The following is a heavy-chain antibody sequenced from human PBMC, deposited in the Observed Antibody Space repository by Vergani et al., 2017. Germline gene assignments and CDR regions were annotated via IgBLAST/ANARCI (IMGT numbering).Heavy chain of an antibody. Sequence: QVQLVQSGAEVKNPGASVKVSCQASGYTFTGYYIHWVRQAPGQGLEWMGRIIPVLGKTKYAQDFQGRLTITADTSTSTAYMELTSLRSQDTAVYYCARDPRGYGGDPEDYYYGMDVWGQGTTVTVSS. D-gene: IGHD2-21*02. V-gene: IGHV1-69*09. CDR1: GYTFTGYY. J-gene: IGHJ6*02. CDR2: IIPVLGKT. CDR3: ARDPRGYGGDPEDYYYGMDV.